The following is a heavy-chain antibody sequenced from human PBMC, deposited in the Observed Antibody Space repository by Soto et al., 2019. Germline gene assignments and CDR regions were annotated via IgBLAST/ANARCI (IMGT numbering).Heavy chain of an antibody. CDR2: INHSGST. CDR1: GGSFSGYY. D-gene: IGHD6-19*01. Sequence: QVQLQQWGAGLLKPSETLSLTCAVYGGSFSGYYWSWIRQPPGKGLEWIGEINHSGSTNYNPSLKSRVTISVDTSKTQFSLKLRSVTAAATAVYYCARAEQAVAVLAYWGQGTLVAVSS. CDR3: ARAEQAVAVLAY. J-gene: IGHJ4*02. V-gene: IGHV4-34*01.